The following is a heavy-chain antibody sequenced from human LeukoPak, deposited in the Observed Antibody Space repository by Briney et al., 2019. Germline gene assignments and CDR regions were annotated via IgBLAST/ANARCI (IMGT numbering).Heavy chain of an antibody. D-gene: IGHD3-9*01. Sequence: ASVKVSCKASGYTFTGYYMHWVRQAPGQGLEWMGRINPNSGGTNYAQKVQGRVTMTRDTSISTAYMELSRLRSDDTAVYYCARDDYDILTGYYKFFDYWGQGTLVTVSS. CDR1: GYTFTGYY. CDR2: INPNSGGT. J-gene: IGHJ4*02. V-gene: IGHV1-2*06. CDR3: ARDDYDILTGYYKFFDY.